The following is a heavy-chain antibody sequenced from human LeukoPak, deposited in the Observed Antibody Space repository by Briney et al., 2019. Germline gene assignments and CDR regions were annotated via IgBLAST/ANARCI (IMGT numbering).Heavy chain of an antibody. V-gene: IGHV3-23*01. CDR2: ISGGGVTT. D-gene: IGHD3-16*01. CDR1: GFTFSNYG. CDR3: ARNQQLGGHSYYYYGMDV. J-gene: IGHJ6*02. Sequence: PGGSLRLSCAASGFTFSNYGMTWARQAPGKGLEWVSGISGGGVTTYYADSVKGRFTISRDNSKNTLYLQMNSLRADDTAIYYCARNQQLGGHSYYYYGMDVWGQGTTVTVSS.